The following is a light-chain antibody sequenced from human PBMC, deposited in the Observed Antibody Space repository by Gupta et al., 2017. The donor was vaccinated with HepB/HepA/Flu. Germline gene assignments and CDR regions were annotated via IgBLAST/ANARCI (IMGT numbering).Light chain of an antibody. V-gene: IGLV2-14*01. CDR3: SSYTSSSTGV. CDR2: DVS. Sequence: SALTQPASVSVSPGQSITISCTGTSSDVGGYNYVSWYQQHPGKAPKLMIYDVSNRPSGVSNRFSGSKSGNTASLTISGLQAEDEADYYCSSYTSSSTGVFGGGTKLTVL. CDR1: SSDVGGYNY. J-gene: IGLJ3*02.